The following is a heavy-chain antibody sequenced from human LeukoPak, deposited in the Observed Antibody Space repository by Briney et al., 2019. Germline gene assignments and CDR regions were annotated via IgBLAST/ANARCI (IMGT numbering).Heavy chain of an antibody. CDR2: INDGGDT. D-gene: IGHD5-24*01. V-gene: IGHV4-34*01. J-gene: IGHJ6*03. CDR1: GITFSSYA. Sequence: GSLRLSCAASGITFSSYAMSWVRQVPGKGLEWIGQINDGGDTHYSPSLKSRVTISIDTSKKQFSLKMKSVTAADTAVYYCARGLGWKMATLGLFYMDVWGEGTTVTVS. CDR3: ARGLGWKMATLGLFYMDV.